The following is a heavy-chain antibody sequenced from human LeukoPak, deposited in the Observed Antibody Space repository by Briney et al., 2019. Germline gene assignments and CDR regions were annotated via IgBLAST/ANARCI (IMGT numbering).Heavy chain of an antibody. V-gene: IGHV4-38-2*01. CDR3: ARGHSSFDA. Sequence: SETLSLTCVVSGYSISSGYYWSWIRQSPGEGLEWIGNVYHSGTTSSNPSLRSRVTISVDTSKNQFSLNVSSVTDADTAVYYCARGHSSFDAWGQGTMVTVSS. J-gene: IGHJ3*01. CDR2: VYHSGTT. CDR1: GYSISSGYY. D-gene: IGHD2-21*01.